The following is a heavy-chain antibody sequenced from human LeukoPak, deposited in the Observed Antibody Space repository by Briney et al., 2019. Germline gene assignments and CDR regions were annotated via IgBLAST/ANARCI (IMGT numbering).Heavy chain of an antibody. J-gene: IGHJ5*02. CDR2: MNPYSGNT. V-gene: IGHV1-8*01. D-gene: IGHD3-3*01. CDR3: ARGPKYYDFWSGYPNWFDP. Sequence: ASVKVSCKASGYTFTSYDINWVRQAPGQGLEWMGWMNPYSGNTAYAQKFQGRVTMTRNISISTAYMELSSLRSEDTAVYYCARGPKYYDFWSGYPNWFDPWGQGTLVTVSS. CDR1: GYTFTSYD.